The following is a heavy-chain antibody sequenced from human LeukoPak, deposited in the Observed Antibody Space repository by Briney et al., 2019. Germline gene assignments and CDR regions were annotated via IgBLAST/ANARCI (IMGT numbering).Heavy chain of an antibody. CDR2: ISVSDDST. J-gene: IGHJ5*02. Sequence: GGSLRLSCAASGFTSSDYTKNWVRQAPGKGLERVSGISVSDDSTYYADSVKGRFTMSRDNSNNMLYLQMNSLRAADTAVYYCAKDRFCSSTNCPYDQWGQGTLVTVSS. CDR3: AKDRFCSSTNCPYDQ. D-gene: IGHD2-2*01. CDR1: GFTSSDYT. V-gene: IGHV3-23*01.